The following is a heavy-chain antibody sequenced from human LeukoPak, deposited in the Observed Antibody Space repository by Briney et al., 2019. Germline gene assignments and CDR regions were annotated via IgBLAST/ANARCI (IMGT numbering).Heavy chain of an antibody. D-gene: IGHD6-19*01. CDR3: VKDLLPGYSSGWSMNY. CDR2: ISSNGGST. J-gene: IGHJ4*02. V-gene: IGHV3-64D*06. Sequence: GGSLRLSCSASGFTFSGYAMHWVRQAPGKGLEYVSAISSNGGSTYYADSVEGRFTISRDNSKNTLYLQMSSLRAEDTAVYYCVKDLLPGYSSGWSMNYWGQGTLVTVSS. CDR1: GFTFSGYA.